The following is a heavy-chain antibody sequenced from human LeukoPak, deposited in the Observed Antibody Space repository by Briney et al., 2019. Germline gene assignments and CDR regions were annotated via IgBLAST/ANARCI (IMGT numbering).Heavy chain of an antibody. V-gene: IGHV3-21*01. CDR2: ISSGSGRYM. CDR1: GFDFTTYN. Sequence: PGGSLRLSCAASGFDFTTYNMNWVRQAPGKGREWISSISSGSGRYMYYADSVKGRFTISRDNARNSLYLQMNSLRAEDTAVYFCVRSNSGGTCVDYWGQGSLVTVSP. CDR3: VRSNSGGTCVDY. D-gene: IGHD2-15*01. J-gene: IGHJ4*02.